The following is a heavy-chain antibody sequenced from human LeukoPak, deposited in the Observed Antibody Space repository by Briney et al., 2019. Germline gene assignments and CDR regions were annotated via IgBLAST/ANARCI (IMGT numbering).Heavy chain of an antibody. Sequence: SETLSLTCAVYGGSFSGYYWSWIRRPPGKGLEWIGEINHSGSTNYNPSLKSRVTISVDTSKNQFSLKLSSVTAADTAVYYCARDGRGYLRWGQGTLVTVSS. CDR2: INHSGST. CDR3: ARDGRGYLR. CDR1: GGSFSGYY. D-gene: IGHD1-1*01. V-gene: IGHV4-34*01. J-gene: IGHJ4*02.